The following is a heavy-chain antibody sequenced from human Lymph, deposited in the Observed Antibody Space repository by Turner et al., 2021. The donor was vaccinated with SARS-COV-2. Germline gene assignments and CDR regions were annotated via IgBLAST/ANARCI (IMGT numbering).Heavy chain of an antibody. CDR3: ARRHSGNYDAFDI. Sequence: QVQLVQSGAEEKKPGSSVKVSCKASGGTFSTYVISWVRQAPAQGLEWMGGIIPILGIANYAQKFQGRVTITADKSTSTAYMELSSLRSEDTAVYHCARRHSGNYDAFDIWGQGTMVTVSS. V-gene: IGHV1-69*10. J-gene: IGHJ3*02. D-gene: IGHD1-26*01. CDR1: GGTFSTYV. CDR2: IIPILGIA.